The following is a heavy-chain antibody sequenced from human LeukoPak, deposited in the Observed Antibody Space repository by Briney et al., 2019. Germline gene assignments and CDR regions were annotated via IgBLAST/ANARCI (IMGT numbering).Heavy chain of an antibody. D-gene: IGHD2-15*01. CDR2: ISGSGGST. J-gene: IGHJ4*02. V-gene: IGHV3-23*01. CDR1: GFTFSSYA. Sequence: PGGSLRLSCAASGFTFSSYAMSWVRQAPGKGLEWVSAISGSGGSTYYADSVRGRFTISRDNSQITLYLQMNSLRAVDTAVYYCAKTRHCSGGSCYPDYWGQGTLVTVSS. CDR3: AKTRHCSGGSCYPDY.